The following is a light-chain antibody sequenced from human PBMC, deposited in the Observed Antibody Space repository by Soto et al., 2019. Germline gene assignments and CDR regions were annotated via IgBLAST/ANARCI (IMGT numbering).Light chain of an antibody. CDR2: DAS. V-gene: IGKV1-5*01. Sequence: DIQMTQSPSTLSASVGDRVTITCRASQSIGNLLAWYQQKSGKAPNLLIYDASSLESGVPSRFSGSGSGTEFTLTISSLQPDDFATHYCQQYSDYSPWTFGQGTKVEIK. CDR1: QSIGNL. CDR3: QQYSDYSPWT. J-gene: IGKJ1*01.